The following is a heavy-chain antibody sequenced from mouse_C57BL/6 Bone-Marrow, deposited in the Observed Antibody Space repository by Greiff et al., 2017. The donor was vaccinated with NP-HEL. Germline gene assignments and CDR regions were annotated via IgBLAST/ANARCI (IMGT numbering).Heavy chain of an antibody. Sequence: QVTLKVSGPGILQPSQTLSLTCSFSGFSLSTFGMGVGWLRQPSGKGLEWLAHIWWDDDKYYNPALNSRLTISKDTSKNQVFLKIANVDTADTATYYCARMRLGQEGAWFAYWGQGTLVTVSA. CDR3: ARMRLGQEGAWFAY. CDR2: IWWDDDK. J-gene: IGHJ3*01. D-gene: IGHD4-1*01. CDR1: GFSLSTFGMG. V-gene: IGHV8-8*01.